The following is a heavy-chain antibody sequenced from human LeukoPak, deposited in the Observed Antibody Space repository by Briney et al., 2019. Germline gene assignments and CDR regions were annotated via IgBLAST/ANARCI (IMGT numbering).Heavy chain of an antibody. V-gene: IGHV4-61*01. J-gene: IGHJ6*03. CDR3: ARAAGVTTTLHYYYYMDV. Sequence: PSETLSLTCTVSGYSISSGYYWGWIRQPPGKGLEWIGYIYYSGSTNYNPSLKSRVTISVDTSKNQFSLKLSSVTAADTAVYYCARAAGVTTTLHYYYYMDVWGKGTTVTVSS. CDR1: GYSISSGYY. CDR2: IYYSGST. D-gene: IGHD3-22*01.